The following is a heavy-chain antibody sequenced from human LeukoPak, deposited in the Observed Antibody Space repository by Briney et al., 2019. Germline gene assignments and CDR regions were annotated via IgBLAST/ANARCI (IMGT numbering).Heavy chain of an antibody. V-gene: IGHV4-59*12. Sequence: KPWETLSLTCTVSGASISACYWGWIRQAPGKRLEWIGYVHSTGVTKYNPSLMGRVTLSVDTSKNQFSLKLTSVTATDTAIYYCARVGEWNDLVFWGQGTLVTVSS. CDR2: VHSTGVT. CDR3: ARVGEWNDLVF. D-gene: IGHD1-1*01. J-gene: IGHJ4*02. CDR1: GASISACY.